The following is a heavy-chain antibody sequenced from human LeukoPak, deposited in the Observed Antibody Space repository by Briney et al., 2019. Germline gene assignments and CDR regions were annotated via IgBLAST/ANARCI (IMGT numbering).Heavy chain of an antibody. CDR2: INHSGTT. CDR1: GGSFSGYY. Sequence: SETLSLTCAVYGGSFSGYYWSRIRLPPGKGLEWLGEINHSGTTNYNPSLKSRVTISIDTSKNQFSLKLNSVTAADTAVYYCARVGSYGRIEHCGQGTLVTVSS. V-gene: IGHV4-34*01. J-gene: IGHJ4*02. D-gene: IGHD5-18*01. CDR3: ARVGSYGRIEH.